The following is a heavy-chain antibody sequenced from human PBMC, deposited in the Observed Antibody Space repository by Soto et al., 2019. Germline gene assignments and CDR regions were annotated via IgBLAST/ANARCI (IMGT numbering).Heavy chain of an antibody. CDR1: GGTFSSYA. V-gene: IGHV1-69*13. CDR2: IIPIFGTA. CDR3: ARGPEGGYDFWSGYYGSHFDY. D-gene: IGHD3-3*01. Sequence: GASVKVSCKASGGTFSSYAISWVRQAPGQGLEWMGGIIPIFGTANYAQKFQGRVTITADESTSTAYMELSSLRSEDTAVYYCARGPEGGYDFWSGYYGSHFDYWGQGTLVTVSS. J-gene: IGHJ4*02.